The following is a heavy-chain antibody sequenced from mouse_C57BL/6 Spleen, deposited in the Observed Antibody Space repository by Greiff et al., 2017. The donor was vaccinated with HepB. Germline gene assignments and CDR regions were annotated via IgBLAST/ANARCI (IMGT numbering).Heavy chain of an antibody. CDR1: GFTFSSYG. D-gene: IGHD1-1*01. V-gene: IGHV5-6*01. CDR2: ISSGGSYT. J-gene: IGHJ2*01. Sequence: DVQLQESGGDLVKPGGSLKLSCAASGFTFSSYGMSWVRQTPDKRLEWVATISSGGSYTYYPDSVKGRFTISRDNAKNTLYLQMSSLKSEDTAMYYCARRSTTVGDYWGQGTTLTVSS. CDR3: ARRSTTVGDY.